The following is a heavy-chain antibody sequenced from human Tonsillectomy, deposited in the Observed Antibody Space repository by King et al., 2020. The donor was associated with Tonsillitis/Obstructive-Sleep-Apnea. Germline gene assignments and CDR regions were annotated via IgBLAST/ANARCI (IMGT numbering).Heavy chain of an antibody. CDR1: GGSISSSSYY. V-gene: IGHV4-39*01. Sequence: QLQLQESGPGLVKPSETLSLTCTVSGGSISSSSYYWDWIRQPPGKGLEWIGSIYYSGSTYYNPSLESRVTIFVDTSKSQFSLKLRSVTAADTAVYYCARRTGGSGNWFDPWGQGTLVTVSS. J-gene: IGHJ5*02. CDR3: ARRTGGSGNWFDP. D-gene: IGHD3-10*01. CDR2: IYYSGST.